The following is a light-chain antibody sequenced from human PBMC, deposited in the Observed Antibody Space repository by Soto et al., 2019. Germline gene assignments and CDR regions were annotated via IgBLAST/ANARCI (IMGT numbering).Light chain of an antibody. Sequence: AIQMNQSPSSLSASVGDRVTITCRASQDIRNDLGWYQQKPGQAPNLLIFAASTLQIGVPSRFSGSGSGTYFTLTISSLQPEDFATYYCLQAYNYPFTFGPGTTVDIK. CDR3: LQAYNYPFT. J-gene: IGKJ3*01. CDR1: QDIRND. V-gene: IGKV1-6*01. CDR2: AAS.